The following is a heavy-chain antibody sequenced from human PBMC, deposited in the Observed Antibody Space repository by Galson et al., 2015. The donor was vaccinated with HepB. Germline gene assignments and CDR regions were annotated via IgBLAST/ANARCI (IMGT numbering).Heavy chain of an antibody. D-gene: IGHD3-3*01. CDR1: GYTFTDYY. CDR3: ATFGVVALAGGGG. J-gene: IGHJ4*02. Sequence: SVKVSCKASGYTFTDYYIHWVRQAPGQGFEWMGWINPKNGGTNYVQKFQGRVTVTTDTSISTAYMDLSRLTSDDTAVYYCATFGVVALAGGGGGGQGTLVTVSS. V-gene: IGHV1-2*02. CDR2: INPKNGGT.